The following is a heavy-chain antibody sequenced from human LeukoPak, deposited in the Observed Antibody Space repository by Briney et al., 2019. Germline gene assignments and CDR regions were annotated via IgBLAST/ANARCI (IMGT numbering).Heavy chain of an antibody. D-gene: IGHD2-2*02. V-gene: IGHV3-23*01. J-gene: IGHJ4*02. CDR1: GITLSNYG. Sequence: PGGSLRLSCTVSGITLSNYGMSWVRQAPGRGLEWVAGISGSGGGTKYADSVKGRFTISRDNSKNTLYLQMNSLRAEDTAVYYCAKDRGYCSSTSCYTRYFFDYWGQGTLVTVSS. CDR3: AKDRGYCSSTSCYTRYFFDY. CDR2: ISGSGGGT.